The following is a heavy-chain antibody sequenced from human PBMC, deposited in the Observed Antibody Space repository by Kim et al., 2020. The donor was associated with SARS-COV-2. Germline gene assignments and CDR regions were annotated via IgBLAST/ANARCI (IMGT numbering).Heavy chain of an antibody. CDR3: AREYYGDYFDY. Sequence: GGSLRLSCAASGFTFSSYAMHWVRQAPGKGLEWVAVISYDGSNKYYADSVKGRFTISRDNSKNTLYLQMNSLRAEDTAVYYCAREYYGDYFDYWGQGTLVTVSS. CDR1: GFTFSSYA. CDR2: ISYDGSNK. V-gene: IGHV3-30*04. J-gene: IGHJ4*02. D-gene: IGHD4-17*01.